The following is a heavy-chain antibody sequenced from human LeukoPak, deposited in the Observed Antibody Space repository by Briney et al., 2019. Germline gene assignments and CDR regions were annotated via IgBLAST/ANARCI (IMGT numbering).Heavy chain of an antibody. J-gene: IGHJ4*02. V-gene: IGHV3-30*18. Sequence: PGGSLRLSCAASGFTFSSYGMHWVRQAPGKGLEWAAVVANDGNDKRYADSVKGRFTISRDNSKNTLYLQMNSLRGEDTAVYYCAKDGTFGAATYYFDYWGQGTLVTVSS. CDR3: AKDGTFGAATYYFDY. CDR1: GFTFSSYG. D-gene: IGHD3-3*01. CDR2: VANDGNDK.